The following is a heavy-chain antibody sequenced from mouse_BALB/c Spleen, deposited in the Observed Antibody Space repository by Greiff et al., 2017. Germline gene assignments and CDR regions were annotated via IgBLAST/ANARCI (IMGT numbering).Heavy chain of an antibody. Sequence: EVQLQQSGAELVKPGASVKLSCTASGFNIKDTYMHWVQQRPEQGLEWIGRIDPANGNTKYDPKFQGKATITADASSNTAYLQLSSLTSEDTAVYYCARMDYYGSSWYFDVWGAGTTVTVSA. D-gene: IGHD1-1*01. CDR1: GFNIKDTY. J-gene: IGHJ1*01. V-gene: IGHV14-3*02. CDR2: IDPANGNT. CDR3: ARMDYYGSSWYFDV.